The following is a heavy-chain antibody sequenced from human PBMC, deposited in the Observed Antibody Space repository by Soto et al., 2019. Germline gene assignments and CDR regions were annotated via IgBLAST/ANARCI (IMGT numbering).Heavy chain of an antibody. CDR1: GFTVSSNY. Sequence: PGGSLRLSCAASGFTVSSNYMSWVRQAPGKGLEWVSVIYSGGSTYYADSVKGRFTISRDNSKNTLYLQMNSLRAEDTAVYYCARSLVVVVAAYFDYWGQGTLVTVSS. D-gene: IGHD2-15*01. CDR2: IYSGGST. J-gene: IGHJ4*02. CDR3: ARSLVVVVAAYFDY. V-gene: IGHV3-66*01.